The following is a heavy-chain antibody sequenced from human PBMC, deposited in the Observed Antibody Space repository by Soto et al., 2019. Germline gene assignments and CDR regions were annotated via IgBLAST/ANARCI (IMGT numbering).Heavy chain of an antibody. CDR1: GGSISSGDYY. V-gene: IGHV4-30-4*01. CDR2: IYYSGST. J-gene: IGHJ4*02. Sequence: PSETLSLTCTVSGGSISSGDYYWSWIRQPPGKGLEWIGYIYYSGSTYYNPSLKSRVTISVDTSKNQFSLKLSSVTAADTTVYYCASTILYHHYFDYWGQGTLVTVSS. D-gene: IGHD2-8*01. CDR3: ASTILYHHYFDY.